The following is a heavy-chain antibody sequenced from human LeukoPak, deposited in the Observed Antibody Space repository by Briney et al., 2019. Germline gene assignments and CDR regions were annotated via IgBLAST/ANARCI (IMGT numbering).Heavy chain of an antibody. D-gene: IGHD6-19*01. CDR1: GFTFSSYS. Sequence: GGSLRLSCAASGFTFSSYSMNWVRQAPGKGLEWVSSISSSSSYIYYADSVKGRFTISRDNAKNSLYLQMNSLRAEDTAVYYCAKDLDSSGWYGGYFDYWGQGTLVTVSS. V-gene: IGHV3-21*01. CDR2: ISSSSSYI. CDR3: AKDLDSSGWYGGYFDY. J-gene: IGHJ4*02.